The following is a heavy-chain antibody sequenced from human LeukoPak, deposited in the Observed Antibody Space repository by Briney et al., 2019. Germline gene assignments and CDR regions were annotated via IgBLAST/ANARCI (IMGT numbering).Heavy chain of an antibody. Sequence: SVTVSCTASGGTFSSYAISWVRQAPGQGLEWMGGIIPIFGTANYAQKFQGRVTITADESTSTAYMELSSLRSEDTAVYYCARDSHPGGFYYYYFDYWGQGTLVTVSS. CDR1: GGTFSSYA. CDR2: IIPIFGTA. D-gene: IGHD2/OR15-2a*01. V-gene: IGHV1-69*13. J-gene: IGHJ4*02. CDR3: ARDSHPGGFYYYYFDY.